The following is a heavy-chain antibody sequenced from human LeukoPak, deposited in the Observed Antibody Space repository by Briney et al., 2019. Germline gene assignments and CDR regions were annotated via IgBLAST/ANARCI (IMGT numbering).Heavy chain of an antibody. CDR1: GFTFSSYR. V-gene: IGHV3-23*01. D-gene: IGHD4-11*01. J-gene: IGHJ6*03. CDR2: ISGSGGST. Sequence: GGSLSLSCAASGFTFSSYRMSWVPQAPGKGLEGVFDISGSGGSTYYAVSVKGRFPISRDNAKNSLYLQMNSLRAEDTAVYYCARGVKYYYDYMDVWGKGTTVTISS. CDR3: ARGVKYYYDYMDV.